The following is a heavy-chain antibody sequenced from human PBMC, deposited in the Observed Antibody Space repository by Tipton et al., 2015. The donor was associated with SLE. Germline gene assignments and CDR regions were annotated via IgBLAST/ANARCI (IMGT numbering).Heavy chain of an antibody. V-gene: IGHV4-39*07. CDR2: IYYSGST. D-gene: IGHD2-8*01. Sequence: GLVKPSETLSLSCSVSGGSITCYDEFWAWIRQSPGKGLEWIGTIYYSGSTYYYPSLKSRITISLDTSKNQFSLEVRSVTAADTAVYYCVRLRSKVLIDYWGQGTLVTVSS. CDR1: GGSITCYDEF. J-gene: IGHJ4*02. CDR3: VRLRSKVLIDY.